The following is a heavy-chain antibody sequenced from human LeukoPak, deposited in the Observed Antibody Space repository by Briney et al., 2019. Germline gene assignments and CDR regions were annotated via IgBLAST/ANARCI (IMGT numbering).Heavy chain of an antibody. CDR3: ARDQNYDTFLNWFDP. V-gene: IGHV1-69*13. J-gene: IGHJ5*02. CDR2: IIPIFGTA. D-gene: IGHD3-22*01. Sequence: SVTVSCKASGGTFSSYAISWVRQAPGQGLEWMGGIIPIFGTANYAQKFQGRVPITADESTSTAYVELSSLRSEDTAVYYCARDQNYDTFLNWFDPWGRGTLVTVSS. CDR1: GGTFSSYA.